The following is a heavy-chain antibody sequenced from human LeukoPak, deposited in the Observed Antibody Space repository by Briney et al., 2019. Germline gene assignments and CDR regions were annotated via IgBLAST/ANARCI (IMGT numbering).Heavy chain of an antibody. CDR1: GGSISSSSYY. V-gene: IGHV4-39*01. CDR3: ARQGGSYSYFGY. J-gene: IGHJ4*02. D-gene: IGHD1-26*01. CDR2: IYYSGST. Sequence: SETLSLTCTVSGGSISSSSYYWGWIRQPPGKGLEWIGSIYYSGSTYYNLSLKSRVTISVDTSKNQFSLKLSSVTAADTAVYYCARQGGSYSYFGYWGQGTLVTVSS.